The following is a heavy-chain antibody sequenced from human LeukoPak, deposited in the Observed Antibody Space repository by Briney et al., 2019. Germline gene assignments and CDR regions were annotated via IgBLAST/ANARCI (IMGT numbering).Heavy chain of an antibody. CDR3: TTAFFGSPPG. Sequence: PGGSLRLSCAASGFTFSDAWMNWVRQTPGKGLEWVGRIQGKTHGGTTDFAPPVKDRFTISRDDSKSMLFLQMNSLKPEDTAVYYCTTAFFGSPPGWGQGTLVTVSS. V-gene: IGHV3-15*01. D-gene: IGHD2/OR15-2a*01. CDR1: GFTFSDAW. CDR2: IQGKTHGGTT. J-gene: IGHJ4*02.